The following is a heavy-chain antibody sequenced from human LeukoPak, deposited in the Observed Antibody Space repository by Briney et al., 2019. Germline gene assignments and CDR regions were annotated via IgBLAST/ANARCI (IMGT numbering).Heavy chain of an antibody. CDR1: GFTFSRFP. J-gene: IGHJ4*02. CDR2: IYSGGST. CDR3: ARDLTPGVDY. V-gene: IGHV3-53*01. D-gene: IGHD2-15*01. Sequence: PGGSLRLSCAASGFTFSRFPMSWLRQAPGRGLEWVSVIYSGGSTYYADSVKGRFTISRDNSKNTLYLQMNSLRAEDTAVYYCARDLTPGVDYWGQGTLVTVSS.